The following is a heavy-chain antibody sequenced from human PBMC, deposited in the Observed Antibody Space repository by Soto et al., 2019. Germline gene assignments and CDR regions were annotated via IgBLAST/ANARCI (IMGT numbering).Heavy chain of an antibody. V-gene: IGHV3-30*18. CDR1: GFTFSSYG. Sequence: GSLRLSCAASGFTFSSYGMHWVRQAPGKGLEWVAVISYDGSNKYYADSVKGRFTISRDNSKNTLYLQMNSLRAEDTAVYYCAKTTLSIAARGYFDYWGQGTLVTVSS. CDR2: ISYDGSNK. D-gene: IGHD6-6*01. CDR3: AKTTLSIAARGYFDY. J-gene: IGHJ4*02.